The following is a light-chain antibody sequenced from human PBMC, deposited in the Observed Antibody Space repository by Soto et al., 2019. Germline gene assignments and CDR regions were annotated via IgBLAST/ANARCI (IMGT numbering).Light chain of an antibody. V-gene: IGLV1-40*01. CDR1: SSNIGAGYD. CDR3: QSYDSRLSGKVV. CDR2: GNS. Sequence: QSVLTQPPSVSGAPGQRVTISCTGSSSNIGAGYDVHWYQQLPGTAPKLLIYGNSNRPSGVPDRFSGSKSGTSASLASTVRQAEDEADYYCQSYDSRLSGKVVFGGGTKLTVL. J-gene: IGLJ2*01.